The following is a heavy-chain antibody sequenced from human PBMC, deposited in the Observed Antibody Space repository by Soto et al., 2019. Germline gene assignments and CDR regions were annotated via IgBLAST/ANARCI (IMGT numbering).Heavy chain of an antibody. D-gene: IGHD3-9*01. CDR1: GDSISSGTYF. V-gene: IGHV4-31*03. CDR2: IYYSGSGSA. CDR3: ARDTRKNDVLTGSYYYYALDV. Sequence: SSETLSLTCTVSGDSISSGTYFWSWIRQHPGMGLEWIGYIYYSGSGSAYYNPSLRSRATISLDTSKKQISLKLSSVTAADTAVYYCARDTRKNDVLTGSYYYYALDVWGQGTTVTVS. J-gene: IGHJ6*02.